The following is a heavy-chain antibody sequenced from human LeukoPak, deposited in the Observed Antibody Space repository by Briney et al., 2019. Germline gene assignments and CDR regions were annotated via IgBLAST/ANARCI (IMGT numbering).Heavy chain of an antibody. CDR3: ARGSSPWGTFDI. Sequence: PGGSLRLSCAASGFTFSSYWMHWVRQAPGKGLVWVSRINSDGSSTSYTDSVKGRFTISRDNAKNSLYLQMNSVRAEDTAVYYCARGSSPWGTFDIWGQGTMVTVSS. D-gene: IGHD6-13*01. V-gene: IGHV3-74*01. CDR1: GFTFSSYW. CDR2: INSDGSST. J-gene: IGHJ3*02.